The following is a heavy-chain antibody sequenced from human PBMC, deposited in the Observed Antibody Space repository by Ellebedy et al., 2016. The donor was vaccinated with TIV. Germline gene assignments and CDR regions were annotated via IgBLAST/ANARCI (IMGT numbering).Heavy chain of an antibody. CDR1: GFTFSRYD. V-gene: IGHV3-23*01. D-gene: IGHD3-22*01. J-gene: IGHJ4*02. CDR2: IDGSRGTT. Sequence: GESLKISCAASGFTFSRYDMNWVRQAPGKGLEWVSRIDGSRGTTNYAHSVKGRFTISSDNSKNILYLQMNSLRADDTAVYYCAKARDSFYDSSGFDYWGQGTLVTVSS. CDR3: AKARDSFYDSSGFDY.